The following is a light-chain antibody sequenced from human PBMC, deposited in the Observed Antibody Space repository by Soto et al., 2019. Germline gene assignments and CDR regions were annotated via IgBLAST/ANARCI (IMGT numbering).Light chain of an antibody. Sequence: NFMLTQPHSVSESPGKTVTISCTRSSGSIASNYVQWHQHRPGSAPTTVISEDNQRPSGVSDRFSGSIDSSSNSASLTISGLKTEDEADYYCQSYDSSNVVFGGGTQLTVL. J-gene: IGLJ3*02. CDR2: EDN. V-gene: IGLV6-57*04. CDR3: QSYDSSNVV. CDR1: SGSIASNY.